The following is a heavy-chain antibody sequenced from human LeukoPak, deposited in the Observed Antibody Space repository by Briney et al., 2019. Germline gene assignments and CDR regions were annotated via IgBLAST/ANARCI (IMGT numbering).Heavy chain of an antibody. Sequence: GRSLRLSCAASGFTFSSYGMHWVRQAPGKGLEWVEVISYDGSNKYYADSVKGRFTISRDNSKNTLYLQMNSLRAEDTAVYYCAKEFQGIAVAGDFDYWGQGTLVTVSS. CDR3: AKEFQGIAVAGDFDY. V-gene: IGHV3-30*18. D-gene: IGHD6-19*01. CDR2: ISYDGSNK. J-gene: IGHJ4*02. CDR1: GFTFSSYG.